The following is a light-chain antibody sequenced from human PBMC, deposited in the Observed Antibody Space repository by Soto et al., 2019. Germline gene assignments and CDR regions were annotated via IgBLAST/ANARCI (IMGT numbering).Light chain of an antibody. CDR1: QSVGRW. J-gene: IGKJ1*01. CDR2: KAS. CDR3: QQYDSSPRT. Sequence: DNQMTHSASTLSASIEDRVTITCRASQSVGRWLAWYQQKPGKAPKLLIYKASTLKSGVPSRFSGSGSGTEFTLTISSLQPDDFAVYWCQQYDSSPRTFGQGTKV. V-gene: IGKV1-5*03.